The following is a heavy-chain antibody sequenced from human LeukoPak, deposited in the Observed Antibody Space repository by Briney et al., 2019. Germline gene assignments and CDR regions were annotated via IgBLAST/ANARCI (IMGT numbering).Heavy chain of an antibody. V-gene: IGHV1-46*01. CDR1: GYTFTTYF. J-gene: IGHJ4*01. CDR2: FKPNTRTA. D-gene: IGHD1-26*01. Sequence: ASVKVSCKASGYTFTTYFLHWVRQAPGQGLEWMGIFKPNTRTAHQGLRFRDRVRMTGDMSTSTVFLELNSLRSDDTAVYYCVREKDGRTYDYWGQGTLVTVST. CDR3: VREKDGRTYDY.